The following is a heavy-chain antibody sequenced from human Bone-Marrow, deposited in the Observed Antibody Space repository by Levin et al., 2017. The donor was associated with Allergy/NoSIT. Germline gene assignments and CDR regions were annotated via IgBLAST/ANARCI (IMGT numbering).Heavy chain of an antibody. CDR3: AKEYSTASGGDFFDY. V-gene: IGHV3-23*01. J-gene: IGHJ4*02. Sequence: AGGSLRLSCAASGFTFSSYAMSWVRQAPGKGLEWVSAISASGGSTYYTDSVKGRFTISRDNSKKTLYLQMNSLRAEDTAVYYCAKEYSTASGGDFFDYWGQGTLVSVSS. D-gene: IGHD6-13*01. CDR2: ISASGGST. CDR1: GFTFSSYA.